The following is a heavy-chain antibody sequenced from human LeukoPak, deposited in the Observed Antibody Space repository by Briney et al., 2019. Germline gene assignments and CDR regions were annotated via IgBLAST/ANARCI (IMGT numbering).Heavy chain of an antibody. V-gene: IGHV1-2*06. Sequence: ASVKVSCKASGYTFTGYYMHWVRQAPGQGLEWMGRINPNSGGTNYAQKFQGRVTMTRDRSISTAYMELSRLRSDDTAVYYCARGGEYYDILTGYSQPLDVWGQGTTVTVSS. CDR1: GYTFTGYY. CDR3: ARGGEYYDILTGYSQPLDV. CDR2: INPNSGGT. D-gene: IGHD3-9*01. J-gene: IGHJ6*02.